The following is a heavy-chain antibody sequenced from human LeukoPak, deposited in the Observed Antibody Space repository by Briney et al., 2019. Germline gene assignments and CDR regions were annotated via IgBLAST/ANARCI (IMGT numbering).Heavy chain of an antibody. CDR1: GGSISSYY. J-gene: IGHJ4*02. D-gene: IGHD3-22*01. CDR2: IYTSGST. CDR3: ARGPTYYYDSSGYHKEDYYFDY. V-gene: IGHV4-4*07. Sequence: SETLSLTCTVSGGSISSYYWSWIRQPAGKGREWIGRIYTSGSTNYNPSLKSRVTMSVDTSKNQFSLKLSSVTAADTAVYYCARGPTYYYDSSGYHKEDYYFDYWGQGTLVTVSS.